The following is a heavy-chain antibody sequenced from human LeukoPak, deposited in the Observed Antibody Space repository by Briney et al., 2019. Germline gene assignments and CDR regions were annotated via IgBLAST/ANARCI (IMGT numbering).Heavy chain of an antibody. J-gene: IGHJ3*02. Sequence: GGSLRLCCAASGFTFDDYAMHWVRQAPGKGLEWVSGISWNSGSIGYADSVKGRFTISRDNAKNSLYLQMNSLRAEDTALYYCAKVAYYDSLRWGYDAFDIWGQGTMVTVSS. CDR2: ISWNSGSI. V-gene: IGHV3-9*01. CDR1: GFTFDDYA. CDR3: AKVAYYDSLRWGYDAFDI. D-gene: IGHD3-22*01.